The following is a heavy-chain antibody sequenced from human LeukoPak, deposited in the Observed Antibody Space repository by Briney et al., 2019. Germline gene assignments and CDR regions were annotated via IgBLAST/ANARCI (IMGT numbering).Heavy chain of an antibody. CDR2: ISAYNGNT. Sequence: GASVKVSCKASGYTFTSYGISWVRQAPGQGLEWMGWISAYNGNTNYAQKFQGRVTMTTDTSTSTAYMELRSLRSDDAAVYYCARVRIGQQLDKYYYYAMDVWGQGTTVTVSS. CDR1: GYTFTSYG. D-gene: IGHD6-13*01. CDR3: ARVRIGQQLDKYYYYAMDV. J-gene: IGHJ6*02. V-gene: IGHV1-18*01.